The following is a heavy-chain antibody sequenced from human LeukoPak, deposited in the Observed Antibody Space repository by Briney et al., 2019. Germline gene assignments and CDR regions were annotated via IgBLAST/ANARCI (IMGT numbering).Heavy chain of an antibody. Sequence: SETLSLTCTVPGFSVSDPLSYWGWVRQPPGKGLEWIAEINFIGRTSYNSSLNSRVTMSVDTSKNQFSLKMTSLTAADTAVYFCARLTKGRYFDYSFAFWGQGILVTVSS. V-gene: IGHV4-39*01. CDR3: ARLTKGRYFDYSFAF. CDR1: GFSVSDPLSY. D-gene: IGHD3-9*01. CDR2: INFIGRT. J-gene: IGHJ4*02.